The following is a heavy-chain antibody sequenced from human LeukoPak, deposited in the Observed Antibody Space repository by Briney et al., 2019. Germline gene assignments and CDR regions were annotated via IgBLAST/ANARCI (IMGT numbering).Heavy chain of an antibody. D-gene: IGHD2/OR15-2a*01. CDR3: ARDTSFDY. V-gene: IGHV3-21*01. CDR1: GFTFSNFN. Sequence: PGGSLRLSCAASGFTFSNFNINWVRQAPGKGLEWVSSISSSSYIFYADSVKGRFTISRDNAKNSLYLQMSSLRVEDTAVYYCARDTSFDYWGQGTLVTVSS. J-gene: IGHJ4*02. CDR2: ISSSSYI.